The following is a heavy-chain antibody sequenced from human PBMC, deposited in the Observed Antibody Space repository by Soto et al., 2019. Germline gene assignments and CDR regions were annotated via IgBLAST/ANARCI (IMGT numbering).Heavy chain of an antibody. Sequence: QVQLVESGGGVVQPGRSLRLSCAASGFTFSSYGMHWVRQAPGKGLEWVAVIWYDGSNKYYADSVKGRFTISRDNSKNTLYLQMNSLRAEDTAVYYCARMGAAVDGITLSDYWGQGTLVTVSS. CDR1: GFTFSSYG. CDR3: ARMGAAVDGITLSDY. CDR2: IWYDGSNK. D-gene: IGHD6-19*01. J-gene: IGHJ4*02. V-gene: IGHV3-33*01.